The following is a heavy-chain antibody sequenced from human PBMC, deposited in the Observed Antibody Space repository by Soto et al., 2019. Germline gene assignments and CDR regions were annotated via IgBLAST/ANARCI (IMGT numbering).Heavy chain of an antibody. Sequence: GGSLRLSCAASGFTFGSYSMNWVRQATGKGLEWVSYISSSSSTIYYADSVKGRFTISRDNAKNSLYLQMNSLRAEDTAVYYCARTLPYIVVDAFDIWGQGTMVTVSS. CDR1: GFTFGSYS. CDR2: ISSSSSTI. J-gene: IGHJ3*02. D-gene: IGHD5-12*01. V-gene: IGHV3-48*01. CDR3: ARTLPYIVVDAFDI.